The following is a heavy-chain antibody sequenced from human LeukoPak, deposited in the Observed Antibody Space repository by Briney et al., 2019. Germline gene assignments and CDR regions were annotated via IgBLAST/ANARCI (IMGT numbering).Heavy chain of an antibody. CDR3: ARDPGTTWCFDY. J-gene: IGHJ4*02. CDR1: GYTFTGYY. V-gene: IGHV1-46*01. CDR2: INPNSGST. D-gene: IGHD1-1*01. Sequence: ASVKVSCKASGYTFTGYYMHWVRQAPGQGLEWIGWINPNSGSTSYAQKFQGRVTMTRDTSTSTVYMELSSLRSEDTAVYYCARDPGTTWCFDYWGQGTLVTVSS.